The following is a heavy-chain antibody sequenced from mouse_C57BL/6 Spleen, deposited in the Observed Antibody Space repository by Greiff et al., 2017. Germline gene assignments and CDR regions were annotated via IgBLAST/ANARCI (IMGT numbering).Heavy chain of an antibody. CDR1: GYTFTDYY. CDR3: ARSTVGMDY. Sequence: EVKLQQSGPELVKPGASVKISCKASGYTFTDYYMNWVKQSHGKSLEWIGDINPNNGGTSYNQKFKGKATLTVDKSSSTAYMELRSLTSEDSAVYYCARSTVGMDYWGQGTSVTVSS. J-gene: IGHJ4*01. V-gene: IGHV1-26*01. CDR2: INPNNGGT. D-gene: IGHD1-1*01.